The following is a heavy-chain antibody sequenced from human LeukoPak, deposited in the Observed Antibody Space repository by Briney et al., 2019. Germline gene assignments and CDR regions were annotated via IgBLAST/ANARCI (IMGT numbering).Heavy chain of an antibody. Sequence: ASVKVSCKASGYTFTSYGIRWVRQAPGQGLEWMGWISAYNGNTNYAQKLQGRVTMTTDTSTSTAYMELRSLRSDDTDVYYCARDRGRGGSYYWFDPWGQGTLVTVSS. D-gene: IGHD1-26*01. V-gene: IGHV1-18*01. CDR1: GYTFTSYG. CDR3: ARDRGRGGSYYWFDP. J-gene: IGHJ5*02. CDR2: ISAYNGNT.